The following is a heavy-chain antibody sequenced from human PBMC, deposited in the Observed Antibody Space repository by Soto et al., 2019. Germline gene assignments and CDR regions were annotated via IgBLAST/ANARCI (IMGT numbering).Heavy chain of an antibody. D-gene: IGHD3-3*01. CDR1: GYTFTSYG. CDR2: ISAYNGNT. J-gene: IGHJ5*02. Sequence: ASVKVSCKASGYTFTSYGISWVRQAPGQGLERMGWISAYNGNTNYAQKLQGRVTMTTDTSTSTAYMELRSLRSDDTAVYSCDRGAWSGLANWFDPWAQGTLVTVSS. CDR3: DRGAWSGLANWFDP. V-gene: IGHV1-18*01.